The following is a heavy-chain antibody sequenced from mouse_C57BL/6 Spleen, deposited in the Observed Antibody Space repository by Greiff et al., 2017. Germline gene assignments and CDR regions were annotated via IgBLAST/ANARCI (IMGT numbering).Heavy chain of an antibody. CDR3: ASSNRVTNAMDY. CDR1: GFTFSDYG. CDR2: ISSGSSTI. D-gene: IGHD2-2*01. J-gene: IGHJ4*01. V-gene: IGHV5-17*01. Sequence: EVKLVESGGGLVKPGGSLKLSCAASGFTFSDYGMHWVRQAPEKGLEWVAYISSGSSTIYYADTVKGRFTISRDNAKNTLFLQMTSLRSEDTAMYYCASSNRVTNAMDYWGQGTSVTVSS.